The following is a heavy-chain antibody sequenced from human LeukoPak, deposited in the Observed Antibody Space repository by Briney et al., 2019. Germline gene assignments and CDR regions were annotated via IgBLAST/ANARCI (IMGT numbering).Heavy chain of an antibody. J-gene: IGHJ3*02. V-gene: IGHV4-59*11. Sequence: SETLSLTCAVSDDSFSSHYWTWIRQPPGKGLEWIGYISYIGSTNYNPSLKSRVTISIDTSKNQFSLKLTSVAAADTAVYYCARDLVTVTKGFDIWGQGTMVSVSS. CDR3: ARDLVTVTKGFDI. CDR1: DDSFSSHY. CDR2: ISYIGST. D-gene: IGHD4-17*01.